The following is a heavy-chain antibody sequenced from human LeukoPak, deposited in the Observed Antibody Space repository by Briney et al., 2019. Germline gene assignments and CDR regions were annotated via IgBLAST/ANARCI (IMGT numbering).Heavy chain of an antibody. J-gene: IGHJ3*02. V-gene: IGHV4-59*11. Sequence: SETLSLTCAVSDDSFSSHYWTWIRQPPGKGLEWIGYISYIGSTNYNPSLKSRVTISIDTSKNQFSLKLTSVAAADTAVYYCARDLVTVTKGFDIWGQGTMVSVSS. CDR3: ARDLVTVTKGFDI. CDR1: DDSFSSHY. CDR2: ISYIGST. D-gene: IGHD4-17*01.